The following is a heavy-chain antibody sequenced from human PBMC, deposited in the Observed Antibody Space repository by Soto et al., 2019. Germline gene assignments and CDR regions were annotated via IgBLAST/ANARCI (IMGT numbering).Heavy chain of an antibody. CDR1: GYTFTSYA. CDR2: INAGNGNT. J-gene: IGHJ4*02. V-gene: IGHV1-3*01. Sequence: QVQLVQSGAEVKKPGASVKVSCKASGYTFTSYAMHWVRQAPGQRLEWMGWINAGNGNTKYSQKFQGRVTITRDTSASTAYMELSSRRSEETAVYYCARSTGRAVWGGYWGQGTLVTVSS. CDR3: ARSTGRAVWGGY. D-gene: IGHD6-19*01.